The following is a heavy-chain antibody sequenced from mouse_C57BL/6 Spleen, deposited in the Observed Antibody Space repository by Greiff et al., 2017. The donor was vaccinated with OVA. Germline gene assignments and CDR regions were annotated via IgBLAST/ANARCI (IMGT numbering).Heavy chain of an antibody. D-gene: IGHD2-3*01. V-gene: IGHV3-6*01. J-gene: IGHJ1*03. CDR1: GYSITSGYY. CDR2: ISYDGSN. CDR3: ARRDGYYPLYWYFDV. Sequence: EVQLVESGPGLVKPSQSLSLTCSVTGYSITSGYYWNWIRQFPGNKLEWMGYISYDGSNNYNPSLKNRISITRDTSKNQFFLKLNSVTTEDTATYYCARRDGYYPLYWYFDVWGTGTTVTVSS.